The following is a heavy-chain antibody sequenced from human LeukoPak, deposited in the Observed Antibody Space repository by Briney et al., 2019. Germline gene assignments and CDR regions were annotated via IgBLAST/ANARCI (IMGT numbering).Heavy chain of an antibody. J-gene: IGHJ4*02. CDR2: IKQDGSEK. CDR1: GFTFSDYG. D-gene: IGHD4-11*01. CDR3: ATDYYYFDY. Sequence: GGSLRLSCAASGFTFSDYGMHWVRQAPGKGLEWVANIKQDGSEKYYVDSVKGRFTISRDNAKNSLYLQMNSLRAEDTAVYYCATDYYYFDYWGQGILVTVSS. V-gene: IGHV3-7*01.